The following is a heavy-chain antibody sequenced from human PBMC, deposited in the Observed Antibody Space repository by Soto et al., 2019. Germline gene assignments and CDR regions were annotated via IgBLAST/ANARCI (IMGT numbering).Heavy chain of an antibody. CDR3: ARRAGGAVVWYYAL. V-gene: IGHV3-23*01. J-gene: IGHJ2*01. D-gene: IGHD2-21*01. CDR2: ISGRGGST. CDR1: GFIFSNYA. Sequence: EEQLLESGGGVVQRGGSLRLSCAASGFIFSNYAMTWVRQAPGKGLEWVSRISGRGGSTYYADSVKGRRTMSREKSKNTLYPQMNSLSAGDTAVYYCARRAGGAVVWYYALWGRGTLVTV.